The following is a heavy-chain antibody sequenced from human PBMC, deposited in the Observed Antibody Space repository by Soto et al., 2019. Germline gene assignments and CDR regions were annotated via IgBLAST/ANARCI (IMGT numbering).Heavy chain of an antibody. Sequence: EVQLVESGGGLVQPGGSLRLSCAASGFTFSSYWMSWVRQAPGKGLEWVANIKQDGSEKYYVDSVKGRFTISSDNAKNSLYLQMNSLRAEDTAVYYCARDILVAATPGVDYWGQGTLVTVSS. CDR3: ARDILVAATPGVDY. CDR1: GFTFSSYW. V-gene: IGHV3-7*04. D-gene: IGHD2-15*01. J-gene: IGHJ4*02. CDR2: IKQDGSEK.